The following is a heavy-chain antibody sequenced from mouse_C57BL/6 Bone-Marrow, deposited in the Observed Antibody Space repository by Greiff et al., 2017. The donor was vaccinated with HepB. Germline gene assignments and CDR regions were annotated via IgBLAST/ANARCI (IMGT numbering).Heavy chain of an antibody. CDR1: GYTFTSYW. V-gene: IGHV1-7*01. D-gene: IGHD1-1*01. Sequence: QVQLQQSGAELAKPGASVKLSCKASGYTFTSYWMHWVKQRPGQGLAWIGYINPSSGYTKYNQKFKDKATLTADKSSSTAYIQLSSLTYEDSSVYYCANPCYYGSSYCAMDYWGQGTSVTVSS. J-gene: IGHJ4*01. CDR2: INPSSGYT. CDR3: ANPCYYGSSYCAMDY.